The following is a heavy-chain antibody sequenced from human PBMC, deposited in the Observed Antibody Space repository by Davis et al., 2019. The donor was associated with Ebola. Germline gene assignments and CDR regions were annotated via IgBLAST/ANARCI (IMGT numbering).Heavy chain of an antibody. V-gene: IGHV4-59*01. CDR2: ISYSGIV. CDR1: GGSINNYY. J-gene: IGHJ3*02. Sequence: SETLSLTCTVSGGSINNYYWSWIRQPPGKGLEWLGYISYSGIVNYNPSLKSRVTISVDTSRSQFSLQLSSVTAADTAVYYCARPWYSGTYYDAYDIWGQGTMVAVSS. D-gene: IGHD1-26*01. CDR3: ARPWYSGTYYDAYDI.